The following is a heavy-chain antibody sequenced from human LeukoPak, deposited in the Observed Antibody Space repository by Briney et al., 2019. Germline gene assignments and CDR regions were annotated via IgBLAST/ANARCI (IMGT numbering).Heavy chain of an antibody. CDR1: GGSISSYL. V-gene: IGHV4-59*01. D-gene: IGHD1-26*01. Sequence: PSETLSLTCTVSGGSISSYLWSWIRQPPGKGLEWIGYIYYSGSTNYNPSLKSRVTILVDTSKNQFSLKVSSVTAADTAVYYCARGQYSGSCFDNWGQGSLVTDSS. J-gene: IGHJ4*02. CDR2: IYYSGST. CDR3: ARGQYSGSCFDN.